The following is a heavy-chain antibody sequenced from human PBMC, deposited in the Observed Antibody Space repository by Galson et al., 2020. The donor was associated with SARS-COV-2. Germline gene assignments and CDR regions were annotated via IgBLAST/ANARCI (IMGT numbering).Heavy chain of an antibody. CDR3: TTLIDY. Sequence: GSLRLSCAASGFNFSASAMHWVRQASGKGLEWVGRIRSKANTYATAYAASVKGRFTLSRDDSKNTAYLQMNSLKTEDTAVYYCTTLIDYWGQGTLVTVSS. CDR2: IRSKANTYAT. CDR1: GFNFSASA. V-gene: IGHV3-73*01. J-gene: IGHJ4*02.